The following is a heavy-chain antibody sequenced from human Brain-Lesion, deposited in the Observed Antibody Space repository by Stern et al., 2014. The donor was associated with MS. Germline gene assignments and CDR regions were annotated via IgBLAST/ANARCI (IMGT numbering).Heavy chain of an antibody. D-gene: IGHD3-3*01. J-gene: IGHJ4*02. CDR3: ARVTEFLRFFYPDY. V-gene: IGHV4-31*03. CDR2: ISYSGNA. CDR1: GGAVSSGDRY. Sequence: VQLVESGPGLVKPSQTLSLTCTVSGGAVSSGDRYWSRLRQHPERGLEWIWYISYSGNAYYNPSLESRVTISMDRSKNQFSLKLRSVTAADTAVYYCARVTEFLRFFYPDYWGQGIRVTVSS.